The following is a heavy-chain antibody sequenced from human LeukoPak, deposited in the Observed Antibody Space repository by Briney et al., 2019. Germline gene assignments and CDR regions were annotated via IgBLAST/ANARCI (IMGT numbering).Heavy chain of an antibody. CDR3: ARIQGSGDSCYRSFDL. CDR1: GFTFNSPC. J-gene: IGHJ2*01. D-gene: IGHD2-15*01. Sequence: QPGGSLRLSCTASGFTFNSPCMSWVRQAPGKGLEWVANIKKDGSGISYVDSVRGRFTISRDNAKNSLYLQMNSLRAEDTAVYYCARIQGSGDSCYRSFDLWGRGTLVTVSS. V-gene: IGHV3-7*01. CDR2: IKKDGSGI.